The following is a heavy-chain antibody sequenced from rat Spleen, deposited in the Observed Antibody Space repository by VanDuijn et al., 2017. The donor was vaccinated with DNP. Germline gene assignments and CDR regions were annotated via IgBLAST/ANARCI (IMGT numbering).Heavy chain of an antibody. CDR1: GFSLTSYG. CDR2: ISSGGST. J-gene: IGHJ3*01. Sequence: QVQLKESGPGLVQPSQTLSLTCAVSGFSLTSYGVSWVRQPPGKGLEWIAGISSGGSTFYNSVFKSRLSISRDTSKSQVFLQMNSLQTEDTAIYFCTRDWIRGPFAYWGQGTLVTVSS. V-gene: IGHV2S12*01. D-gene: IGHD4-3*01. CDR3: TRDWIRGPFAY.